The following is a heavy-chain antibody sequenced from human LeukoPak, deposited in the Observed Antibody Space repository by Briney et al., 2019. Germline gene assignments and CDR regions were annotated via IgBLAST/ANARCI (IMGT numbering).Heavy chain of an antibody. V-gene: IGHV3-23*01. Sequence: GGSLRLSCAASGFSFISYGMHWVRQAPGKGLEWVSTISGSGGSTYYADSVKGRFSIPRDNSKNTLYLQMNSLRAEDTAVYYCAKGSGYSGPPDWGQGTLVTVSA. J-gene: IGHJ4*02. D-gene: IGHD5-12*01. CDR3: AKGSGYSGPPD. CDR1: GFSFISYG. CDR2: ISGSGGST.